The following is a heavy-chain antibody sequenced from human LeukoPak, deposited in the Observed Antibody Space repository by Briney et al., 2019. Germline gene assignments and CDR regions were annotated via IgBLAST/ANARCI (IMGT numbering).Heavy chain of an antibody. V-gene: IGHV3-21*01. J-gene: IGHJ4*02. CDR2: ISSSSSYI. CDR1: GFTFSSYS. D-gene: IGHD6-6*01. CDR3: ARDFGPVAARAGPNDY. Sequence: AGGSLRLSCAASGFTFSSYSMNWVRQAPGKGLEWVSSISSSSSYIYYADSVKGRFTISRDNAKNSLYLQMNSLRAEDTAVYYCARDFGPVAARAGPNDYWGQGTLVTVSS.